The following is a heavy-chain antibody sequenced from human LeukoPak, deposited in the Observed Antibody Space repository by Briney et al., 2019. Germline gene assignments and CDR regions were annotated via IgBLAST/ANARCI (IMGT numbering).Heavy chain of an antibody. V-gene: IGHV3-15*01. J-gene: IGHJ3*02. CDR3: TADDYYDSSGYYHDAFDI. Sequence: GGSLRLSCAASGFTFSNAWMSWVRQAPGKGLEWVGRIKSKTDGGTTDYAAPVKGRFTISRDDSKNTLYLQMNSLKTEDTAVYYCTADDYYDSSGYYHDAFDIWGQGTMVTVSS. CDR2: IKSKTDGGTT. CDR1: GFTFSNAW. D-gene: IGHD3-22*01.